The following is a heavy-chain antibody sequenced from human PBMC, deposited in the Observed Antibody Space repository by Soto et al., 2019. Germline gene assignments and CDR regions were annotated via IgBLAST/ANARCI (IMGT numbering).Heavy chain of an antibody. CDR3: TTGPWWELPLNYFDY. CDR1: GFTFSNAW. J-gene: IGHJ4*02. CDR2: IKSKTDGGTT. Sequence: PGGSLRLSCAASGFTFSNAWMNWVRQAPGKGLEWVGRIKSKTDGGTTDYAAPVKGRFTISRDDSKNTLYLQMNSLKTEDTAVYYCTTGPWWELPLNYFDYWGQGTLVTVSS. V-gene: IGHV3-15*07. D-gene: IGHD1-26*01.